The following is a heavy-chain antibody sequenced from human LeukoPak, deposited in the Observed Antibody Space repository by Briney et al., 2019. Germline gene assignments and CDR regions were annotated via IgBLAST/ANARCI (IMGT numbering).Heavy chain of an antibody. CDR1: SYTFTRYG. V-gene: IGHV1-18*01. J-gene: IGHJ3*02. D-gene: IGHD3-3*01. CDR2: ISGYNGNT. CDR3: ARLYYDFWSGYYSHDAFDI. Sequence: GASVKVSCKASSYTFTRYGISWVRQAPGQGLEWMGWISGYNGNTNYAQKFQGRVSMTADTSTSTAYMELSSLRSEDTAVYYCARLYYDFWSGYYSHDAFDIWGQGTMVTVSS.